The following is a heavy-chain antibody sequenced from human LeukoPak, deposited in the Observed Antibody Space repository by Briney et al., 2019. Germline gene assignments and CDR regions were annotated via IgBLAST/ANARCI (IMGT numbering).Heavy chain of an antibody. CDR1: GGSFSGYY. V-gene: IGHV4-34*01. CDR2: INHSGST. D-gene: IGHD3-16*01. CDR3: ARNPWGAYYYYMDV. Sequence: PSETLSLTCTVYGGSFSGYYCSWIRQPPGKGLEWGVEINHSGSTNYNPSLKRRVPISVDTSTNQFSLKLSSVPAADTAVYYCARNPWGAYYYYMDVWGKGTTVTVSS. J-gene: IGHJ6*03.